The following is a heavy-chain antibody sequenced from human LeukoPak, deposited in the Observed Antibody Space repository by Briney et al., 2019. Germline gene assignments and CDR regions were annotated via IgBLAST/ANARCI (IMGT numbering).Heavy chain of an antibody. D-gene: IGHD6-13*01. Sequence: PSETLSLACTVSGGSISSGGYYWSWIRQHPGKGLEWIGYIYYSGSTYYNPSLKSRVTISVDTSKNQFSLKLSSATAAGTAVYYCARMGPWQQLVYYFDYWGQGTLVTVSS. V-gene: IGHV4-31*03. CDR2: IYYSGST. CDR1: GGSISSGGYY. J-gene: IGHJ4*02. CDR3: ARMGPWQQLVYYFDY.